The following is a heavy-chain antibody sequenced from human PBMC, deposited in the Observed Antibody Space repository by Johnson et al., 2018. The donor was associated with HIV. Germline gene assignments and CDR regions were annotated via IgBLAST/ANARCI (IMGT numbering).Heavy chain of an antibody. CDR2: ISYDGSNK. V-gene: IGHV3-30-3*01. Sequence: VQLVESGGGVVQPGRSLRLSCAASGFTFSSYAVHWVRQAPGKGLEWVAVISYDGSNKYYADSVKGRFTISRDNSKNTLYLQMSSLRAEDTAVFYCARDYMPYSSDPDAFDIWGQGTIVTVSS. J-gene: IGHJ3*02. CDR1: GFTFSSYA. D-gene: IGHD6-19*01. CDR3: ARDYMPYSSDPDAFDI.